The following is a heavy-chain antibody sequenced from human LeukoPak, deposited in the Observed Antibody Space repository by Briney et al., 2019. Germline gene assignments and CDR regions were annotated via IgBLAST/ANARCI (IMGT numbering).Heavy chain of an antibody. Sequence: GGSLRLSCAASGFTFSSFWMYWVRQAPGEGLVWVSRINSDGGSTTYADSVKGRFTISRDNAKNTVYLQMNNLRAEDTAVYYCARRRERGASDAFAFWGQGTIVTVSS. D-gene: IGHD3-16*01. CDR1: GFTFSSFW. CDR2: INSDGGST. V-gene: IGHV3-74*01. CDR3: ARRRERGASDAFAF. J-gene: IGHJ3*01.